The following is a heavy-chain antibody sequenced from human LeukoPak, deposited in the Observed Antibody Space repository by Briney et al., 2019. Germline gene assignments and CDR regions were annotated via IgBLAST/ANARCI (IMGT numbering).Heavy chain of an antibody. D-gene: IGHD3-9*01. CDR2: IYYSGST. CDR1: GGSISSYY. CDR3: ARNYDILTGYDY. J-gene: IGHJ4*02. V-gene: IGHV4-59*08. Sequence: MSSETLSLTCTVSGGSISSYYWSWIRQPPGKGLEWIGYIYYSGSTNYNPSLKSRVTISVDTSKNQFSLKLSSVTAADTAVYYCARNYDILTGYDYWGQGTLVTVSS.